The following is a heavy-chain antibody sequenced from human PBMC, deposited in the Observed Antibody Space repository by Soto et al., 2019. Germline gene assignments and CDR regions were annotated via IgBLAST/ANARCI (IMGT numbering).Heavy chain of an antibody. CDR2: INAGNGDT. V-gene: IGHV1-3*01. J-gene: IGHJ5*02. D-gene: IGHD5-18*01. CDR3: ARIGYGYPSGRGWFDP. Sequence: QVQLVQSGAEVKKSGASVKVSCKASGYTFTSYTMHWVRQAPGQSIQGMGWINAGNGDTKYSQKFQGRDTITGDISARNAYMELSSLRSDDTAVYYCARIGYGYPSGRGWFDPWGQGTLVTVSS. CDR1: GYTFTSYT.